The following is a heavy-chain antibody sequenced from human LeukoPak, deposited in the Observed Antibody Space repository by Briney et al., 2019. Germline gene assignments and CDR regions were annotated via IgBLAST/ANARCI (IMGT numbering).Heavy chain of an antibody. V-gene: IGHV3-74*01. D-gene: IGHD3/OR15-3a*01. CDR1: GFTFSSYW. Sequence: GGSLRLSCAASGFTFSSYWMHWVRQAPGKGLAWVSHINSYGSDTTYADSVKGRFTISRDNAKNTLYLQMNSLSVEDTAVYFCVRSPDWAFFDHWGQGALVTVSS. J-gene: IGHJ4*02. CDR2: INSYGSDT. CDR3: VRSPDWAFFDH.